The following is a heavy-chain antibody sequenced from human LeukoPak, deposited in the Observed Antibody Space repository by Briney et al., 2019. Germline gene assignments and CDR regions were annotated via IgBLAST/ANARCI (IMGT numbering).Heavy chain of an antibody. J-gene: IGHJ3*02. CDR1: GGSFSGYY. V-gene: IGHV4-34*01. CDR2: INHSGST. Sequence: PSETLSLTCAVYGGSFSGYYWSWIRQPPGKGLEWFGEINHSGSTNYNPSLKSRVTISVDTSKNQFSLKLSSVTAADTAVYYCARTGMTTVTTRAFDIWGQGTMVTVSS. CDR3: ARTGMTTVTTRAFDI. D-gene: IGHD4-17*01.